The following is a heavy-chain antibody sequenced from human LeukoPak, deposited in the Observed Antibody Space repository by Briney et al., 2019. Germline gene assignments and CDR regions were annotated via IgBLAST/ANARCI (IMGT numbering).Heavy chain of an antibody. CDR2: IIPVFGTA. Sequence: SVKVSCKASGGTFSSYAISWVRQAPGQGLEWMGGIIPVFGTANYAQKFQGRVTITAHESTSTAYVEISSLRSEDTAVYYCARPQTGLRLLSLTEWGQGTLVTVSS. CDR1: GGTFSSYA. CDR3: ARPQTGLRLLSLTE. D-gene: IGHD3-3*01. V-gene: IGHV1-69*01. J-gene: IGHJ4*02.